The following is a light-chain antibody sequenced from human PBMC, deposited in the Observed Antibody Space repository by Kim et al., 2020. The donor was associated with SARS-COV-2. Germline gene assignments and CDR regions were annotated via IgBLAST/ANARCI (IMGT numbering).Light chain of an antibody. J-gene: IGLJ2*01. CDR2: GKN. Sequence: VDLGQTVRITCQGDSLRSDYATWYQQKPGQAPIVVIYGKNNRPSGIPDRFSGSSSGNTASLTITGTQAGDEADYYCNSRDSNDNVVFGGGTKLTVL. CDR3: NSRDSNDNVV. CDR1: SLRSDY. V-gene: IGLV3-19*01.